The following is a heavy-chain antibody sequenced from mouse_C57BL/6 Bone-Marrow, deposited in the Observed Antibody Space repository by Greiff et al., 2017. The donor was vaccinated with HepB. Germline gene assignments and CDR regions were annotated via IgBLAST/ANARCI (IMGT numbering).Heavy chain of an antibody. CDR3: AIDITTVVVLDY. V-gene: IGHV1-74*01. CDR2: IHPSDSDT. CDR1: GYTFTSYW. Sequence: QVQLQQPGAELVKPGASVKVSCKASGYTFTSYWMHWVKQRPGQGLEWIGRIHPSDSDTNYNQKFKGKATLTVDKSSSTAYMQLSRLTSEDSAVYYCAIDITTVVVLDYWGQGTTLTVSS. D-gene: IGHD1-1*01. J-gene: IGHJ2*01.